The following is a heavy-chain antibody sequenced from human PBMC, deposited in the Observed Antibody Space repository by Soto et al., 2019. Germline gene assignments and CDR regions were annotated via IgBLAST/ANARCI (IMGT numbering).Heavy chain of an antibody. CDR3: ARAHYGSGSYPKN. V-gene: IGHV4-39*07. Sequence: SETLSLTCTVSGGSISSSTYYWGWIRQPPGKGLEWIASIYYSGRTHYNPSLKSRVTISVDTSKNQFSLKLSSVTAADTAVYYCARAHYGSGSYPKNWGQGTLVTVSS. D-gene: IGHD3-10*01. CDR1: GGSISSSTYY. CDR2: IYYSGRT. J-gene: IGHJ4*02.